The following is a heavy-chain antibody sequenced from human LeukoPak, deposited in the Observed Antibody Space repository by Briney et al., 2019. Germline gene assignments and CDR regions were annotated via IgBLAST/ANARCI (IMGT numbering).Heavy chain of an antibody. Sequence: GGSLRLSCAASGFTFSDAYMEWVRQAPGKGLQWVARIRNKPHSYTTDYAASVQGRFTISRDDSKNSLFLQMNSLKTEDTAVYYCTRVRHGDYFDPWGLGTLVTVSS. CDR3: TRVRHGDYFDP. D-gene: IGHD4-17*01. J-gene: IGHJ4*02. CDR2: IRNKPHSYTT. V-gene: IGHV3-72*01. CDR1: GFTFSDAY.